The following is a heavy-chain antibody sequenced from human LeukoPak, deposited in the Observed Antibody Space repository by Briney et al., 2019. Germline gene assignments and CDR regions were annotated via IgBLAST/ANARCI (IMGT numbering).Heavy chain of an antibody. CDR2: IIPIFGIA. Sequence: SVKVSCTASGGTFSSYAISWVRQAPGQGLEWMGRIIPIFGIANYAQKFQGRVTITADKSTSTAYMELSSLRSEDTAVYYCARGAVVVAAPNWFDPWGQGTLVTVSS. D-gene: IGHD2-15*01. CDR1: GGTFSSYA. V-gene: IGHV1-69*04. J-gene: IGHJ5*02. CDR3: ARGAVVVAAPNWFDP.